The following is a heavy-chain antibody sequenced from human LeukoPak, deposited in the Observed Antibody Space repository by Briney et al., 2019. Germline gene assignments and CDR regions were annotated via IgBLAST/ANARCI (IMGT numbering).Heavy chain of an antibody. CDR1: GDSISSYY. D-gene: IGHD6-13*01. J-gene: IGHJ3*02. CDR2: IYYSGST. CDR3: ARDLGEAADDAFDI. V-gene: IGHV4-59*01. Sequence: PSETLSLTCTVSGDSISSYYWSWIRQPPGKGLEWIGYIYYSGSTNYNPSLKSRVTISVDTSKNQFSLKLSSVTAADTAVYYCARDLGEAADDAFDIWGQGTMVTVSS.